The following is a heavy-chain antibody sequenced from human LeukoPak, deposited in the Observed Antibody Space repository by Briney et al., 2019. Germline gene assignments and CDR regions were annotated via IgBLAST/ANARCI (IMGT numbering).Heavy chain of an antibody. V-gene: IGHV4-59*01. J-gene: IGHJ4*02. CDR2: IYYSGST. CDR3: ARGLSSTRRESDY. CDR1: AGSISSYY. Sequence: KTSETLSLTCTVPAGSISSYYWSWIRQPPGKGLEWIGYIYYSGSTNYNPSLKSRVTIALDTSKNQFSLRLSSVAAADTAVYFCARGLSSTRRESDYWGQGTLVTVSS. D-gene: IGHD2-2*01.